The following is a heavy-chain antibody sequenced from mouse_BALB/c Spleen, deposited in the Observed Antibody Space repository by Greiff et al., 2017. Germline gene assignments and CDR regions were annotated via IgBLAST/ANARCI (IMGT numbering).Heavy chain of an antibody. V-gene: IGHV1S56*01. D-gene: IGHD2-1*01. CDR1: GYTFTSYY. Sequence: QVQLKQSGPELVKPGASVRISCKASGYTFTSYYIHWVKQRPGQGLEWIGWIYPGNVNTKYNEKFKGKATLTADKSSSTAYMQLSSLTSEDSAVYFCARSDGNSAWFAYWGQGTLVTVSA. J-gene: IGHJ3*01. CDR2: IYPGNVNT. CDR3: ARSDGNSAWFAY.